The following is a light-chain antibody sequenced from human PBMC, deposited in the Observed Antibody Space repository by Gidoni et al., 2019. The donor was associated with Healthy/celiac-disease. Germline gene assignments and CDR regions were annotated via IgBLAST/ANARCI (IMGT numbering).Light chain of an antibody. CDR1: QSVSSY. V-gene: IGKV3-11*01. CDR3: QLRSNWPPGLT. CDR2: DAS. J-gene: IGKJ4*01. Sequence: EIVLTQSPATLSLSPGERATLSCRASQSVSSYLAWYQQKPGQAPRLLIYDASNRATCIPARFSGSGSGTDFTLTISSLEPEDFAVYYCQLRSNWPPGLTFGGGTKVEIK.